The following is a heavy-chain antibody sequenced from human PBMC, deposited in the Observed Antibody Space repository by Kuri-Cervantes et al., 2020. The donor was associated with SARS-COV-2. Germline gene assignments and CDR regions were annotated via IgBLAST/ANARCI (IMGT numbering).Heavy chain of an antibody. D-gene: IGHD3-22*01. CDR2: INPNSGGT. V-gene: IGHV1-2*02. CDR1: GYTFTGYY. J-gene: IGHJ4*02. CDR3: ARAAEDSSGYYYGVYGY. Sequence: ASVKVSCKASGYTFTGYYMHRVRQAPGQGLEWMGWINPNSGGTNYAQKFQGRVTMTRDTSISTAYMELSRLRSDDTAVYYCARAAEDSSGYYYGVYGYWGQGTLVTVSS.